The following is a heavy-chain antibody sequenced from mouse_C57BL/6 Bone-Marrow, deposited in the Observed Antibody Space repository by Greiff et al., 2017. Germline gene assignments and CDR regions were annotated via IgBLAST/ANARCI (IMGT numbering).Heavy chain of an antibody. CDR2: ISNGGGST. CDR1: GFTFSDYY. V-gene: IGHV5-12*01. CDR3: ARLTFYWYFDV. Sequence: EVQLVESGGGLVQPGGSLKLSCAASGFTFSDYYMYWVRQTPEKRLEWVAYISNGGGSTYYPDTVKGRFTISRDNAKNTLYLQMSRLKSEDTAMYYCARLTFYWYFDVWGTGTTVTVSS. D-gene: IGHD5-1*01. J-gene: IGHJ1*03.